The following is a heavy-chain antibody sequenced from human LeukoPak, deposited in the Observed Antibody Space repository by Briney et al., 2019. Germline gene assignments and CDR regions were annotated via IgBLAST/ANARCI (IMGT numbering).Heavy chain of an antibody. CDR1: GFTFSDYY. V-gene: IGHV3-11*05. Sequence: KPGGSLRLSCAASGFTFSDYYMTWIRQAPGKGLECVSYISSSSHYTNYPDSVKGRFTISRDNAKNSLYLQMNSLRAEDTAVYYCARVKVGTTNRFDYWGQGTLVTVSS. D-gene: IGHD1-26*01. CDR2: ISSSSHYT. CDR3: ARVKVGTTNRFDY. J-gene: IGHJ4*02.